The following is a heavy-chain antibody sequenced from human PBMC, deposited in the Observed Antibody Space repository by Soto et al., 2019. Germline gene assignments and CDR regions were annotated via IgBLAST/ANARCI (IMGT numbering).Heavy chain of an antibody. D-gene: IGHD2-15*01. CDR2: IYSGGST. V-gene: IGHV3-66*01. CDR1: GFTVSSNY. J-gene: IGHJ3*02. CDR3: ARDSSSTSVAATPSDAFDI. Sequence: GESLKISCAASGFTVSSNYMSWVRQAPGKGLEWVSVIYSGGSTYYADSVKGRFTISRDNSKNTLYLQMNSLRAEDTAVYYCARDSSSTSVAATPSDAFDIWGQGTMVTVSS.